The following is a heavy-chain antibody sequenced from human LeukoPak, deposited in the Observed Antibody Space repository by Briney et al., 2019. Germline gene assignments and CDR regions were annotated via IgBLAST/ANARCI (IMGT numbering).Heavy chain of an antibody. J-gene: IGHJ2*01. V-gene: IGHV3-48*04. CDR2: ITTSSSTI. CDR3: ARAGGSSYWYFDL. CDR1: GFTFSSYA. Sequence: QPGGSLRLSCAASGFTFSSYAMSWVRQAPGKGLEWVSYITTSSSTIYYADSVKGRFTISRDNAKNSLYLQMSSLRAEDTAVYYCARAGGSSYWYFDLWGRGTLVTVSS. D-gene: IGHD1-26*01.